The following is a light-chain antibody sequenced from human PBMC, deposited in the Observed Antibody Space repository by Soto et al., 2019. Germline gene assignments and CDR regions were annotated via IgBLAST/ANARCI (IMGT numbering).Light chain of an antibody. J-gene: IGKJ1*01. CDR2: GAS. CDR3: LQYGSSGT. CDR1: QSVSNNY. Sequence: EIEWKSAVGALSLSLGGRGTLSCSASQSVSNNYLAWYQQKPGQAPRLLIYGASNRATGIPDRFSGSGSGTDFTLTISRLEPEDFAVYYCLQYGSSGTFGQGTKVDIK. V-gene: IGKV3-20*01.